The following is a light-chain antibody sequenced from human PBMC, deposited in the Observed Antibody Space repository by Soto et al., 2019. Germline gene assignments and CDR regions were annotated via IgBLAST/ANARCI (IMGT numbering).Light chain of an antibody. V-gene: IGKV1-33*01. CDR3: QQFGDLTFI. J-gene: IGKJ5*01. Sequence: DIKMTQSPSSLSAYVGDRVTITCRASQDIKNYLSWYQQKPGKDPKGLIYDASDLEMGVPSRFSGSGSGTHFTLTISGLQPEDIATYYCQQFGDLTFIFGQGTRLEIK. CDR1: QDIKNY. CDR2: DAS.